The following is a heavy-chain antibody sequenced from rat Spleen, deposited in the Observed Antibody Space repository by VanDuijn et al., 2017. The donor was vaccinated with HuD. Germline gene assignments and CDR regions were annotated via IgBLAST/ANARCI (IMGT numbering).Heavy chain of an antibody. CDR1: GFSLTSYG. CDR2: IWSGGST. CDR3: TRAPGKGYVMDA. J-gene: IGHJ4*01. Sequence: QVQLKESGPDLVQPSQTLSLTCTVSGFSLTSYGVSWVRQPPGKGLEWIGGIWSGGSTEYNSGLKSRLSISRDTSKSQVFLKMNSLQTEDTAIYHCTRAPGKGYVMDAWGQGTAVTVSS. D-gene: IGHD5-1*01. V-gene: IGHV2-4*01.